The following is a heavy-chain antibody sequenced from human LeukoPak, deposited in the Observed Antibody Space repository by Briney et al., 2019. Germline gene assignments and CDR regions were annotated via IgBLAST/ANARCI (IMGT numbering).Heavy chain of an antibody. Sequence: ASVKVSCKASGYTFTSYGISWVRQAPGQGLEWMGWISAYNGNTNYAQKLQGRVTMTTDTSTSTAYMDLSRLRSDDTAVYYCAREAPYSTSSDWFDPWGQGTLVTVSS. CDR3: AREAPYSTSSDWFDP. V-gene: IGHV1-18*01. CDR2: ISAYNGNT. J-gene: IGHJ5*02. D-gene: IGHD6-6*01. CDR1: GYTFTSYG.